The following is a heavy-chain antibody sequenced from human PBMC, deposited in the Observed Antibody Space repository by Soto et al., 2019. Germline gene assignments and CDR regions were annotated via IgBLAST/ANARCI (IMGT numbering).Heavy chain of an antibody. CDR1: GGSFSFHS. CDR2: INHGGST. D-gene: IGHD6-19*01. J-gene: IGHJ4*02. Sequence: ILSLTCAVYGGSFSFHSWTWIRQPPGKGLEWIGEINHGGSTNYNTSLKSRVTISEDTSKNQFSLKLSSVTAADTAIYYCARARSIAVYDSWGQGTLVTVSS. CDR3: ARARSIAVYDS. V-gene: IGHV4-34*01.